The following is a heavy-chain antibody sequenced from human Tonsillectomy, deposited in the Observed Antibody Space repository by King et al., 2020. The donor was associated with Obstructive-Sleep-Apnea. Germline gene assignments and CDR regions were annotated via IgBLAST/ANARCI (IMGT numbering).Heavy chain of an antibody. CDR2: IYHSGST. CDR3: ARGGDYYGTTTTFDY. V-gene: IGHV4-30-2*06. Sequence: QLQESGSGLVKPSQTLSLTCAVSGGSISSGGYSWSWIRQSPGKGLEWIGYIYHSGSTYYNPSLKSRVTISVDRSKNQFSLKLSSVTAADTAVYYFARGGDYYGTTTTFDYWGQGTLVTVSS. D-gene: IGHD3-10*01. J-gene: IGHJ4*02. CDR1: GGSISSGGYS.